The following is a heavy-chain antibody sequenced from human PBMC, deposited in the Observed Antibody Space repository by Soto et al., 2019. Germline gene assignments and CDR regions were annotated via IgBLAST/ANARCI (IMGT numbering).Heavy chain of an antibody. D-gene: IGHD1-1*01. V-gene: IGHV3-13*01. J-gene: IGHJ3*02. CDR2: IDIGGNT. CDR1: GFTFSSYD. Sequence: EVELVESGGGLVQPGGSLRLYCAASGFTFSSYDMHWVRQATGKGLEWVSAIDIGGNTFYPGSVQGRFTISRENGKNSLYLQMNNLRAGDTAVYYCAREGERGSGDSVDALDIWGPGTLVTVSS. CDR3: AREGERGSGDSVDALDI.